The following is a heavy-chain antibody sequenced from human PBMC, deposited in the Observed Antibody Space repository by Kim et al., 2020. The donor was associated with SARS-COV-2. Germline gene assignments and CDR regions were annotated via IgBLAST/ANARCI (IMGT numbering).Heavy chain of an antibody. CDR1: RFTFSTYN. J-gene: IGHJ6*03. CDR3: ARVGIFGPPYNMDV. V-gene: IGHV3-21*01. Sequence: GGSLRLSCAASRFTFSTYNMEWVRQAPGKGLEWVSSISTNGNYIYYADSVKGRFTISRDNARNTLYLQMNSLRVEDSALYFCARVGIFGPPYNMDVWGKG. D-gene: IGHD3-3*01. CDR2: ISTNGNYI.